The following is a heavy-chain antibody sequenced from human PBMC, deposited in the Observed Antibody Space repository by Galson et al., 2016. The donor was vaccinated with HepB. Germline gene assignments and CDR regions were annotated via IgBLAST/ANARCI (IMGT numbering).Heavy chain of an antibody. CDR1: GGSISSGGYY. V-gene: IGHV4-31*03. J-gene: IGHJ4*02. CDR3: ARGRGWDDVVAHFVY. CDR2: FYYTGKT. Sequence: TLSLTCTVSGGSISSGGYYWSWIRQHPGKGLEWIGFFYYTGKTYYNPALKSRITISRDTSKDQFSLRLTSVTDADTAMYYCARGRGWDDVVAHFVYWGQGPLVTVSS. D-gene: IGHD1-1*01.